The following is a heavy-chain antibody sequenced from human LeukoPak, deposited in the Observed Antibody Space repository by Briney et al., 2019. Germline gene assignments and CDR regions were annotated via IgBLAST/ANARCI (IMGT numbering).Heavy chain of an antibody. J-gene: IGHJ5*02. CDR1: GDSINSLDL. Sequence: PSGTLSLTCTVSGDSINSLDLWSWVRQPPGKGLEWIGAIHYSGSTYYNPSLKSRVTISVDTSKNQFSLNLSSLTAADTAVYYCARHPTGYPNWFDLWGQGTLVTVSS. CDR3: ARHPTGYPNWFDL. D-gene: IGHD3-9*01. V-gene: IGHV4-39*01. CDR2: IHYSGST.